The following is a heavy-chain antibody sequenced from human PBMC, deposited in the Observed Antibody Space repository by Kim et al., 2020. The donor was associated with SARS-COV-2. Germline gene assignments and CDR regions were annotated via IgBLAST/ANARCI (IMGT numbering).Heavy chain of an antibody. CDR3: WRHKVTQPLDP. Sequence: SETLSLTCTVSGGPISSDDYYWSLIRQPPGKGLEWVASVHYTGSTYYNPSLRSRLIISVDASKNQFSLKLSSVTAADTAFYYCWRHKVTQPLDPWGQGILVIVSS. CDR2: VHYTGST. CDR1: GGPISSDDYY. D-gene: IGHD2-21*02. V-gene: IGHV4-39*01. J-gene: IGHJ5*02.